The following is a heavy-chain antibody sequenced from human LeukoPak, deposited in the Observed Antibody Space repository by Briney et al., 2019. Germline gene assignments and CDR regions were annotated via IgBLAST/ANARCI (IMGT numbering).Heavy chain of an antibody. CDR3: ARGARIAYYDFWSGYYNNWFDP. Sequence: ASVKVSCKASGCTFTSYGISWVRQAPGQGLEWMGWISAYNGNTNYAQKLQGRVTMTTDTSTSTAYMELRSLRSDDTAVYYCARGARIAYYDFWSGYYNNWFDPWGQGTLVTVSS. CDR1: GCTFTSYG. CDR2: ISAYNGNT. D-gene: IGHD3-3*01. J-gene: IGHJ5*02. V-gene: IGHV1-18*01.